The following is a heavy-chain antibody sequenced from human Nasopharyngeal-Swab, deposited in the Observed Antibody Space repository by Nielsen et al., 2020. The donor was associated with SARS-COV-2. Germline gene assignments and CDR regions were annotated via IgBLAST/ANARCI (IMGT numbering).Heavy chain of an antibody. CDR1: GFTFSNAW. Sequence: GGSLRLSCAASGFTFSNAWMSWVRQAPGKGLGWVGRIKSKTDGGTTDYAAPVKGRFTISRDDSKNTLYLQMNSLKTEDTAVYYCTTEDSSSWYWFDPWGQGTLVTVSS. D-gene: IGHD6-13*01. V-gene: IGHV3-15*01. J-gene: IGHJ5*02. CDR2: IKSKTDGGTT. CDR3: TTEDSSSWYWFDP.